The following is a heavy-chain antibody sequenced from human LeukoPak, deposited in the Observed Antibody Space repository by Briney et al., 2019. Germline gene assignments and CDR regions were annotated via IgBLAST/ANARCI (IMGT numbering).Heavy chain of an antibody. V-gene: IGHV3-53*05. Sequence: QTGGSLRLSCAASGFTVSSNYMSWVRQAPGKGLEWVSVIYSGGSTYYADSVKGRFTISRDNSKNTLYLQMNSLRAEDTAVYYCAKDPTHGGGELLAPPFDYWGQGTLVTVSS. J-gene: IGHJ4*02. CDR2: IYSGGST. CDR3: AKDPTHGGGELLAPPFDY. D-gene: IGHD1-26*01. CDR1: GFTVSSNY.